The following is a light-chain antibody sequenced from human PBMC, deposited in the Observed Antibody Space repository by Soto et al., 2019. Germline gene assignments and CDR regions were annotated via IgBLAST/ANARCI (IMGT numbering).Light chain of an antibody. CDR1: QSLLYNNTYNY. CDR2: FGS. CDR3: MQALQSLT. V-gene: IGKV2-28*01. J-gene: IGKJ5*01. Sequence: EIVMTQSPLTLPFTPGERASISCRSSQSLLYNNTYNYLDWYVQKPRQSPQLLIYFGSNRAPGVPDRLSGSGSGTDFTLKINRVEAEDVGTYYCMQALQSLTFGQGTRLEIK.